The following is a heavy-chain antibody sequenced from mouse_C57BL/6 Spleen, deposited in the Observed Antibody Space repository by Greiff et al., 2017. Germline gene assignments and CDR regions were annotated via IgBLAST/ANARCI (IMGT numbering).Heavy chain of an antibody. Sequence: QVQLQQSGPELVKPGASVKISCKASGYSFTSYYIHWVKQRPGQGLEWIGWIYPGSGNTKYNEKFKGKATLTADTSSSTAYMQLSSLTSEDSAVYYCARDYRNYGAWFAYWGQGTLVTVSA. CDR1: GYSFTSYY. J-gene: IGHJ3*01. V-gene: IGHV1-66*01. D-gene: IGHD2-5*01. CDR2: IYPGSGNT. CDR3: ARDYRNYGAWFAY.